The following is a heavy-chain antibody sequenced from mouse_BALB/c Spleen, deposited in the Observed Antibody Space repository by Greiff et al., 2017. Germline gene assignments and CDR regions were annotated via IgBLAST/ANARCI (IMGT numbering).Heavy chain of an antibody. CDR1: GFTFSSYG. CDR2: INSNGGST. Sequence: DVHLVESGGGLVQPGGSLKLSCAASGFTFSSYGMSWVRQTPDKRLELVATINSNGGSTYYPDSVKGRFTISRDNAKNTLYLQMSSLKSEDTAMYYCARGDSSGYDWFAYWGQGTLVTVSA. V-gene: IGHV5-6-3*01. CDR3: ARGDSSGYDWFAY. J-gene: IGHJ3*01. D-gene: IGHD3-2*01.